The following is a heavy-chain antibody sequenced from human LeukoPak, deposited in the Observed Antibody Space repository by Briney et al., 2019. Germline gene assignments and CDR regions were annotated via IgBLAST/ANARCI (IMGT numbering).Heavy chain of an antibody. J-gene: IGHJ3*02. V-gene: IGHV4-59*01. CDR1: GGSISSYY. Sequence: SETLSVTCTVSGGSISSYYWSWIRQPPGKGLEWIGYIYYSGSTNYNPSLKSRVTISVDTSKNQFSLKLSSVTAAATAVYYCARAYCSGGSCYPGGGDDAFDIWGQGTMVTVSS. D-gene: IGHD2-15*01. CDR2: IYYSGST. CDR3: ARAYCSGGSCYPGGGDDAFDI.